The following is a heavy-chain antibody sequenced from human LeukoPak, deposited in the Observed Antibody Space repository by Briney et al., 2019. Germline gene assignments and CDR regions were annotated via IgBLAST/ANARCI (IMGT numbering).Heavy chain of an antibody. CDR2: ISGSSIYI. V-gene: IGHV3-21*01. CDR1: GFTFSTYS. J-gene: IGHJ4*02. CDR3: ARDPPYYDSSGYYYDY. Sequence: PGGSLRLSCAASGFTFSTYSRNWVRQAPGKGLEWVSSISGSSIYIYYADSVKGRFTISRDNAMNSLYLQMTSMRAEDTAVYYCARDPPYYDSSGYYYDYWGQGTLVTVSS. D-gene: IGHD3-22*01.